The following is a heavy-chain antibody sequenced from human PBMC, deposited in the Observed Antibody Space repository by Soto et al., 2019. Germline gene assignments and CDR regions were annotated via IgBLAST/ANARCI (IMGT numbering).Heavy chain of an antibody. CDR2: IGPAGDT. V-gene: IGHV3-13*01. D-gene: IGHD3-10*01. CDR3: ARAYYYGSGIYFTFDH. Sequence: LRLSCAASGFNFTYYDMVWVRQATGKGLEWVSVIGPAGDTYYPDSVKGRFSISREDATNSLYLQMNSLRAGDTAVYFCARAYYYGSGIYFTFDHWGQGTLVTVSS. CDR1: GFNFTYYD. J-gene: IGHJ4*02.